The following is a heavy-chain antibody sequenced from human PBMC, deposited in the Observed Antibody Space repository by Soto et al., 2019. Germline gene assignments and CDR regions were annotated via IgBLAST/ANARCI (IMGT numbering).Heavy chain of an antibody. Sequence: GGSLRLSCAASGFTFSSYSMSSVRQAPGKGLEWVSAISGSGGSTYYADSVKGRFTISRDNPKNTLYLQMNSLRAEDTAVYYCAKGSGYDLYGRWVWGKGTTVTVSS. CDR2: ISGSGGST. V-gene: IGHV3-23*01. D-gene: IGHD5-12*01. J-gene: IGHJ6*04. CDR1: GFTFSSYS. CDR3: AKGSGYDLYGRWV.